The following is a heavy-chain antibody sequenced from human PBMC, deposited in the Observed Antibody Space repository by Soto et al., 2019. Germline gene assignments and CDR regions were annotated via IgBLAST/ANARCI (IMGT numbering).Heavy chain of an antibody. CDR1: GGTFSSYA. J-gene: IGHJ4*02. CDR2: IIPIFGTP. Sequence: QVQLVQSGAEVKKPGSSVKVSCKASGGTFSSYAISWVRQAPGQGLEWMGGIIPIFGTPNYAQKFQGRVTMTADESTSTADMELSSLSSEDTAVYYCARGSVFGVVITPYFDYWGQGTLVTVSS. V-gene: IGHV1-69*12. D-gene: IGHD3-3*01. CDR3: ARGSVFGVVITPYFDY.